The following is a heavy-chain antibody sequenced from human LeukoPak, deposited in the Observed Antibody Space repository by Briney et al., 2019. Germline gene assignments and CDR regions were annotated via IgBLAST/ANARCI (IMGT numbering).Heavy chain of an antibody. D-gene: IGHD4-17*01. Sequence: SETLSLTCAVYGGSFSGYYWSWIRQPPGKGLERIGYIHYSGTTNYNPSLKSRVSISIDTSKSQFSLKLTSATAADTAIYYCATGRSIRYFDYWGQGTLLSVSS. V-gene: IGHV4-34*01. J-gene: IGHJ4*02. CDR1: GGSFSGYY. CDR2: IHYSGTT. CDR3: ATGRSIRYFDY.